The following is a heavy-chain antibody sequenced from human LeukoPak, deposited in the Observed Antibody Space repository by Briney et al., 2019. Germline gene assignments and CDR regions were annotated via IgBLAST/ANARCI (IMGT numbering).Heavy chain of an antibody. CDR2: IGTAGDT. D-gene: IGHD3-10*01. CDR3: ARARFGDPMTG. V-gene: IGHV3-13*01. J-gene: IGHJ4*02. Sequence: PGGSLRLSCAASGFTFSIYDMHWVRQAIGKGLEWVSAIGTAGDTYYPGSVKGRFTISRDNAKNSLYLQMNSLRAGDTAVYYCARARFGDPMTGWGQGTLVTVSS. CDR1: GFTFSIYD.